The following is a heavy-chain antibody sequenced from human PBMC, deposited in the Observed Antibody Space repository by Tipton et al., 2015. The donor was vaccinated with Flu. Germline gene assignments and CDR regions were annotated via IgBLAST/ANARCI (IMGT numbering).Heavy chain of an antibody. V-gene: IGHV4-61*08. Sequence: TLSLTCTVSGGSISSGGYYWSWIRQPPGKGLEWIGYIYYSGNTNYNPSLKSRVTISLDTSNNQFSLKLSSVTAADTAVYYCARGRGGSSGAWFDPWGQGTLVTVSS. CDR2: IYYSGNT. CDR1: GGSISSGGYY. D-gene: IGHD6-19*01. CDR3: ARGRGGSSGAWFDP. J-gene: IGHJ5*02.